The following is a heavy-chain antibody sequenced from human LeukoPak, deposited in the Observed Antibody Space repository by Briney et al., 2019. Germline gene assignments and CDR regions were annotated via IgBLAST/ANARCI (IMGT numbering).Heavy chain of an antibody. V-gene: IGHV1-69*13. D-gene: IGHD3-22*01. CDR3: ARVQSRYYDSSGYNY. J-gene: IGHJ4*02. Sequence: ASVKVSCKASGGTFSSYAISWVRQAPGQGLEWMGGIIPIFGTANYAQKFQGRVTITADESTSTAYMELSSLRSEDTAVYYCARVQSRYYDSSGYNYWGQRTLVTVSS. CDR2: IIPIFGTA. CDR1: GGTFSSYA.